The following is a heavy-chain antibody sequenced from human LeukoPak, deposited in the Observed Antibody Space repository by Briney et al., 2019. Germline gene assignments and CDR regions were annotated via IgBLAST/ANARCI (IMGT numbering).Heavy chain of an antibody. CDR1: GASISTYY. V-gene: IGHV4-59*01. CDR3: ARVRGTFETD. J-gene: IGHJ1*01. D-gene: IGHD2/OR15-2a*01. Sequence: SETLSLTCTVSGASISTYYWSWIRQPPGKGLEWIGYLYYSGSTTYSPSLKSRVTMSVDTSRSQFSLKLNSVTAADTAIYYCARVRGTFETDWGQGTLVTVSS. CDR2: LYYSGST.